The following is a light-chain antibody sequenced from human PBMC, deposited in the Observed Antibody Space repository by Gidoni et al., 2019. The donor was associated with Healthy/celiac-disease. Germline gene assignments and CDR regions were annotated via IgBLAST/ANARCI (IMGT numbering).Light chain of an antibody. V-gene: IGKV1-39*01. J-gene: IGKJ3*01. CDR3: QQSYSTPIT. CDR2: AAS. CDR1: QSISSY. Sequence: DIQMTQSPSSLSASVGDRVTITCRASQSISSYLNWYQQKPGKDPKLLIYAASSLQSWVPSRFSGSGSGTDFTLTISSLQPEDFATYYCQQSYSTPITFGPGTKVDIK.